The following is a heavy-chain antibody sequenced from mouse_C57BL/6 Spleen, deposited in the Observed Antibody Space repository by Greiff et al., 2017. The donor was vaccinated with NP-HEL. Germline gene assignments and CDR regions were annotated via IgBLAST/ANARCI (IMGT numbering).Heavy chain of an antibody. V-gene: IGHV1-72*01. Sequence: QVQLQQPGAELVKPGASVKLSCKASGSTFTSSWMHWVKQRPGRGFGWIVRLDPISVGPKYNENFKSKATLTVDKPSSTAYMQLSRLTSEDSAVYYCARFPYYSNYGTDSAMDYWGQGTSVTVSS. CDR2: LDPISVGP. D-gene: IGHD2-5*01. J-gene: IGHJ4*01. CDR3: ARFPYYSNYGTDSAMDY. CDR1: GSTFTSSW.